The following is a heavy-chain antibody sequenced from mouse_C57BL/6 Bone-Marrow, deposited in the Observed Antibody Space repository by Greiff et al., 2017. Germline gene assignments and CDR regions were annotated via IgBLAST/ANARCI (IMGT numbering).Heavy chain of an antibody. CDR3: ARSTYYGSPAWFAY. CDR2: IYPRSGNT. CDR1: GYTFTSYG. J-gene: IGHJ3*01. D-gene: IGHD1-1*01. V-gene: IGHV1-81*01. Sequence: VQLQQSGAELARPGASVKLSCKASGYTFTSYGISWVKQRTGQGLEWIGEIYPRSGNTYYNEKFKGKATLTADKSSSTAYMELRSLTSEDSAVYFGARSTYYGSPAWFAYWGQGTLVTVSA.